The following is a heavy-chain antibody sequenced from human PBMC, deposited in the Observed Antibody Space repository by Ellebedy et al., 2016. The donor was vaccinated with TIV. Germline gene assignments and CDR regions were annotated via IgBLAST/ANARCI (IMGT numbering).Heavy chain of an antibody. CDR1: GFTFDDYA. D-gene: IGHD5-24*01. CDR3: AKDIGRFYGYNLGELGAFDI. J-gene: IGHJ3*02. V-gene: IGHV3-9*01. CDR2: ISWNSGSI. Sequence: GGSLRLXXAASGFTFDDYAMHWVRQAPGKGLEWVSGISWNSGSIGYADSVKGRFTISRDNAKNSLYLQMNSLRAEDTALYYCAKDIGRFYGYNLGELGAFDIWGQGTMVTVSS.